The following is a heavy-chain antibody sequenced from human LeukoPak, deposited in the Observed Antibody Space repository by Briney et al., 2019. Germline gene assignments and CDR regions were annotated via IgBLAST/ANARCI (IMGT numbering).Heavy chain of an antibody. J-gene: IGHJ5*02. CDR1: GGSFSGYY. CDR3: ARARIMITFGGVGWFDP. V-gene: IGHV4-34*01. D-gene: IGHD3-16*01. Sequence: SETLSLTCAVYGGSFSGYYWSWIRQPPGKGLEWIGEINHSGSTNHNPSLKSRVTISVDTSKNQFSLKLSSVTAADTAVYYCARARIMITFGGVGWFDPWGQGTLVTVSS. CDR2: INHSGST.